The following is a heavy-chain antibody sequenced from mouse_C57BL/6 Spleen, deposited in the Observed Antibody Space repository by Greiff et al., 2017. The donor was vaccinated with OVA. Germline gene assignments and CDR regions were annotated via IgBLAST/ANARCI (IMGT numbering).Heavy chain of an antibody. CDR3: SRGIYYDYDWFAY. J-gene: IGHJ3*01. CDR1: GFPFSNYR. CDR2: ITVKSDNYGA. Sequence: VQLVGTGGGLVRPGNSLKLSCVTSGFPFSNYRMHWLRKPPGKRREWIAVITVKSDNYGANYAESVKGRFAISRDDSKSSVYLEMNRLREEDTATYFCSRGIYYDYDWFAYWGQGTLVTVSA. D-gene: IGHD2-4*01. V-gene: IGHV13-2*01.